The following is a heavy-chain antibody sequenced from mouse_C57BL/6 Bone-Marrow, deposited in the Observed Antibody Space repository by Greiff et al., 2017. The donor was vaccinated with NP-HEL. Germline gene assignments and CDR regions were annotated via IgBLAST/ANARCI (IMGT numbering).Heavy chain of an antibody. J-gene: IGHJ2*01. CDR1: GYTFTDYN. V-gene: IGHV1-18*01. CDR3: ARGDYGGRYYFDY. D-gene: IGHD2-4*01. CDR2: INPNNGGT. Sequence: VHVKQSGPELVKPGASVKIPCKASGYTFTDYNMDWVKQSHGKSLEWIGDINPNNGGTIYNQKFKGKATLTVDKSSSTAYMELRSLTSEDTAVYYCARGDYGGRYYFDYWGQGTTLTVSS.